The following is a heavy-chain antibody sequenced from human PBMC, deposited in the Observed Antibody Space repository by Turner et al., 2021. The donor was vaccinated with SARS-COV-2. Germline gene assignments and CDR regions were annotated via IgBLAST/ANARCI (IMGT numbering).Heavy chain of an antibody. CDR3: ARYRVFVYDMDV. Sequence: QLRLQESGPGLVKPSETLSLTGTVSGGSISSSTYYWGWIRQPPGKGLEWIGSIYYSGSSCYTPSLASRVTISVDTSKNQFSLKLSSVTAADTAVYYCARYRVFVYDMDVWGQGTTVTVSS. CDR2: IYYSGSS. J-gene: IGHJ6*02. V-gene: IGHV4-39*01. D-gene: IGHD6-13*01. CDR1: GGSISSSTYY.